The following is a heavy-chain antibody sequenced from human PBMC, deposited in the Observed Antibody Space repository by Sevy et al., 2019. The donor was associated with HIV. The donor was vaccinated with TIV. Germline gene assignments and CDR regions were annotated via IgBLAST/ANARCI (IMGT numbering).Heavy chain of an antibody. CDR2: ISGSGGSA. Sequence: GGSLRLSCAASGFPFSSYAMSWVRQAPGKGLEWVSTISGSGGSAYYADSVKGRFTISRDNSNNTLFLQMHSLRAEDTAVYYCAKGLRGTTTNNWFDPWGQGTLVTVSS. V-gene: IGHV3-23*01. CDR3: AKGLRGTTTNNWFDP. J-gene: IGHJ5*02. D-gene: IGHD4-17*01. CDR1: GFPFSSYA.